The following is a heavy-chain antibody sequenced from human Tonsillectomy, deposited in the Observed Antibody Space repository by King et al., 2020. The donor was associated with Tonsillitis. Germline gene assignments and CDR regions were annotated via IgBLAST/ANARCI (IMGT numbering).Heavy chain of an antibody. CDR2: ISISGGTI. J-gene: IGHJ6*02. V-gene: IGHV3-48*01. CDR3: ARDGIFRGYYASGSYMDV. CDR1: GFTFGTYS. Sequence: VQLVESGGGLVQPGGSLRLSCAASGFTFGTYSMNWVRQAPGKGLEWISYISISGGTIYYAESVKGRFTISRDNAKNSLYLQMNDLGAEDTAVYYCARDGIFRGYYASGSYMDVWGQGTTVTVSS. D-gene: IGHD3-10*01.